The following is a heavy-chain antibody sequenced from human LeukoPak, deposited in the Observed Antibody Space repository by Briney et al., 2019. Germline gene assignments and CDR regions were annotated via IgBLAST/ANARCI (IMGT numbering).Heavy chain of an antibody. CDR3: ARSKGGAQREYGMDV. J-gene: IGHJ6*02. CDR1: GFTFKNYG. CDR2: ISSDATYI. D-gene: IGHD1-1*01. V-gene: IGHV3-21*06. Sequence: GGSLRLSGAASGFTFKNYGMNWVRQAPGKELEWVSSISSDATYIDNADSVKGRFTISRDNAKNSLYLEMNSLRAEDTAVYYCARSKGGAQREYGMDVWGQGTTVTVSS.